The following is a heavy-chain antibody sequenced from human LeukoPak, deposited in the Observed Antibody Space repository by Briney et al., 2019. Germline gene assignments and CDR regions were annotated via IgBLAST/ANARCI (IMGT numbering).Heavy chain of an antibody. V-gene: IGHV3-30*03. J-gene: IGHJ5*02. CDR1: GFTFNNYG. D-gene: IGHD3-10*01. CDR3: ARDREVGWFGELWALDP. Sequence: GRSLRLSCAASGFTFNNYGMHWVRQAPGKGLEWVAVISYDGSNQYYADSVKGRFTISRDNSKNTLYLQMNSLRAEDTAVYYCARDREVGWFGELWALDPWGQGTLVTVSS. CDR2: ISYDGSNQ.